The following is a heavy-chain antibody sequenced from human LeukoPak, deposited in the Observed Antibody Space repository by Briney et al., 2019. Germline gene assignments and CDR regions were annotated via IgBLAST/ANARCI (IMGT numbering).Heavy chain of an antibody. V-gene: IGHV3-30*02. J-gene: IGHJ4*02. Sequence: GGSLRLSCAASGFTFSSYWMSWVRQAPGKGLEWVAFIRYDGSNKYYADSVKGRFTISRDNSKNTLYLQMNSLRAEDTAVYYCAKDLRTYYYDSSGYYWGQGTLVTVSS. CDR1: GFTFSSYW. CDR3: AKDLRTYYYDSSGYY. CDR2: IRYDGSNK. D-gene: IGHD3-22*01.